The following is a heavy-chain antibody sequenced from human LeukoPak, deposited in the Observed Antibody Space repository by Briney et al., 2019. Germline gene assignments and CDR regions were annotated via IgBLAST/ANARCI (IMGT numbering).Heavy chain of an antibody. V-gene: IGHV4-59*01. CDR1: GAAISSYY. CDR2: FDLGGGP. J-gene: IGHJ3*02. Sequence: SETLSFSCTVSGAAISSYYWSWLRQPPGKGLECIGHFDLGGGPNYNPSLKSRVSISIDTSQNQISLNLTSVTAADTAVYYCARDKLGHYYDSIHRAFDIWGQGTMVTVSS. CDR3: ARDKLGHYYDSIHRAFDI. D-gene: IGHD3-22*01.